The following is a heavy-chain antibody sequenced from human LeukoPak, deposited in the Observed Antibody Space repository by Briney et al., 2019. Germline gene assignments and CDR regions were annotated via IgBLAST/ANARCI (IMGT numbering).Heavy chain of an antibody. CDR1: RFTFEDFG. V-gene: IGHV3-20*04. D-gene: IGHD2-2*01. J-gene: IGHJ4*02. CDR2: INLKGDST. Sequence: RGSLSPPCAAPRFTFEDFGMSWVRQAPGKGVGWGSGINLKGDSTGYGDSVKGRFTISRDNARNSLYLQMNSLRAEDTAFYYCAREQRYCGSTSCYSFFDYWGQGTLVTVSS. CDR3: AREQRYCGSTSCYSFFDY.